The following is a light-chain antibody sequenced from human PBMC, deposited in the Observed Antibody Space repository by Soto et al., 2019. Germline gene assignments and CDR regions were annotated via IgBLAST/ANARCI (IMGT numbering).Light chain of an antibody. J-gene: IGKJ2*01. CDR1: QDIKKW. Sequence: DTQVTQSPSYVSASVGDTVTITCRASQDIKKWLAWYQHKPMEAPKLLISAATRLQSGVSPRFSGSGSGTDFTLTINNVQPEDFAIYYCEQADMFPYSVGQGTKVDIK. CDR3: EQADMFPYS. CDR2: AAT. V-gene: IGKV1-12*01.